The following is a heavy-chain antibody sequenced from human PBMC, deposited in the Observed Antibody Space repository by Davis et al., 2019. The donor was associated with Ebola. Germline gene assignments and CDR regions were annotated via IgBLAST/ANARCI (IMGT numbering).Heavy chain of an antibody. CDR2: IYYSGST. CDR1: GGSISSSSYY. CDR3: ARGPSLRGFDY. Sequence: SETLSLTCTVSGGSISSSSYYWGWIRQPPGKGLEWIGSIYYSGSTYYNPSLKSRVTISVDTSKNQFSLKLSSVTAADTAVYYCARGPSLRGFDYWGQGTLVTVSS. J-gene: IGHJ4*02. V-gene: IGHV4-39*07.